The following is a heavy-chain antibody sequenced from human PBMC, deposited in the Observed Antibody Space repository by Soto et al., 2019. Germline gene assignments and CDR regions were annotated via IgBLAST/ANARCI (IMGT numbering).Heavy chain of an antibody. CDR3: TGGPRSTSIGTGDF. J-gene: IGHJ4*02. CDR1: VCIFKVDW. CDR2: ITEDGSPT. Sequence: LILSCETAVCIFKVDWKHWVRQVPGQGPQWVARITEDGSPTYYAASVDGRFTISRDNSKNALYLQMSSLRPDDTAVYYCTGGPRSTSIGTGDFWGKGPLVPVSS. V-gene: IGHV3-74*01. D-gene: IGHD6-13*01.